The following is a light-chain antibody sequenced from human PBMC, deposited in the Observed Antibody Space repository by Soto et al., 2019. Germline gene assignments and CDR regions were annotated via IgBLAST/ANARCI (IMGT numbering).Light chain of an antibody. V-gene: IGKV3-11*01. CDR3: QQRSNWPPIT. J-gene: IGKJ3*01. CDR2: DAS. CDR1: QSVSSY. Sequence: EIVLTQSPATLSLSPGERATLSCRASQSVSSYLAWYQQKPVQAPRLLIYDASNRATGIPARFSGSGSGTDFTLTIGSLEPEDFAVYYCQQRSNWPPITVGPGTKVDIK.